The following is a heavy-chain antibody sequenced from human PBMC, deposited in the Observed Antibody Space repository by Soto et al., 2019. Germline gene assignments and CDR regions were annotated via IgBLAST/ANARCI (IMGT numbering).Heavy chain of an antibody. V-gene: IGHV1-2*02. CDR1: GYIFTDHY. CDR3: ASVRRSPYGVDV. Sequence: QVQLVQSGAEVKKPGASVKVSCKASGYIFTDHYIHWVRQAPGQGLEWMGWINPISGDTDYAQKLQGRVIMTRDTSILTAYVDLSRLNSDDTAVYYCASVRRSPYGVDVWGQGTTVTVSS. D-gene: IGHD3-16*01. CDR2: INPISGDT. J-gene: IGHJ6*02.